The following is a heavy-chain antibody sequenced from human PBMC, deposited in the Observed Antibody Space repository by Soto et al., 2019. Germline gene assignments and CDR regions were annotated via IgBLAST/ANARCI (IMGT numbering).Heavy chain of an antibody. V-gene: IGHV4-34*01. Sequence: QVQLQQWGAGLLKPSETLSLTCAVYGGSFSGYYWSWIRQPPGKGLEWIGEINHSGSTNYNPSLKSRVTISVDTSKNQFSLKLSSVTAADTAVYYCARMHGIAVAATFNRYYYYYGMDVWGQGTTVTVSS. D-gene: IGHD6-19*01. CDR3: ARMHGIAVAATFNRYYYYYGMDV. CDR2: INHSGST. CDR1: GGSFSGYY. J-gene: IGHJ6*02.